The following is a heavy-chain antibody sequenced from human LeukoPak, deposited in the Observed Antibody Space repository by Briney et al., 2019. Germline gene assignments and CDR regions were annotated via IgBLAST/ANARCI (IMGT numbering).Heavy chain of an antibody. V-gene: IGHV3-23*01. D-gene: IGHD4-23*01. CDR1: GFTFNSYA. J-gene: IGHJ4*02. CDR2: ISGSGDST. CDR3: ARGYGGNSPPLNGPYFDY. Sequence: PGGSLRLSCAASGFTFNSYAMSWVRQAPGKGLEWVSLISGSGDSTYYPGSVKGRFTISRENAKNSLYLQMNSLRAGDTAVYYCARGYGGNSPPLNGPYFDYWGQGTLVTVSS.